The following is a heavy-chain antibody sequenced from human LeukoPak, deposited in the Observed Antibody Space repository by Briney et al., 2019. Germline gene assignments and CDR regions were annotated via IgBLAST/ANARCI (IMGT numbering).Heavy chain of an antibody. J-gene: IGHJ6*02. CDR2: FSYSGST. V-gene: IGHV4-59*08. CDR1: GGSISSYY. CDR3: ARHGYGYGYVTRDRYAMDV. D-gene: IGHD5-18*01. Sequence: SETLSLTCTVSGGSISSYYWSWIRRPPGKELEWIGYFSYSGSTNYNPSLKSRVTISVDTSKNQFSLKLSSVTAADTAVYYCARHGYGYGYVTRDRYAMDVWGPGTTVTVSS.